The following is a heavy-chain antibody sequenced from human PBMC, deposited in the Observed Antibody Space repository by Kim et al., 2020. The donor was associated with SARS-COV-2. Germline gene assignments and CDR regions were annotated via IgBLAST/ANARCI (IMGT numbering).Heavy chain of an antibody. CDR1: GGSISSGGYY. CDR2: IYYSGST. D-gene: IGHD4-17*01. V-gene: IGHV4-31*03. CDR3: ARDLISTVTIRHYYYGMDV. Sequence: SETLSLTCTVSGGSISSGGYYWSWIRQHPGKGLEWIGYIYYSGSTYYNPSLKSRVTISVDTSKNQFSLKLSSVTAADTAVYYCARDLISTVTIRHYYYGMDVWGQGTTVTVSS. J-gene: IGHJ6*02.